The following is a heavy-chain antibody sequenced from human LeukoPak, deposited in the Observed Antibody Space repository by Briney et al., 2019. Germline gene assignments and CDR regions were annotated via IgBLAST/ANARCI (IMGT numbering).Heavy chain of an antibody. V-gene: IGHV4-34*01. Sequence: PSETLSLTCAVYGGSFSGYYWSWIRQPPGKGLEWIGKINHSGSTNYNPSLKSRVTISVDTSKNQFSLKLSSVTAADTAVYYCARELLPYGMDVWGQGTTVTVSS. CDR2: INHSGST. D-gene: IGHD1-26*01. J-gene: IGHJ6*02. CDR3: ARELLPYGMDV. CDR1: GGSFSGYY.